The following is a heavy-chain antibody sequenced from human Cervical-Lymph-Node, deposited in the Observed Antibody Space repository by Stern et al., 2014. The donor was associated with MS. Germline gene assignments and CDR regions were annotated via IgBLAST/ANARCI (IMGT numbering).Heavy chain of an antibody. Sequence: QVQLVQSGAEVKKPGASVKISCKASGYNLNNYYMHWVRQAPGQGLEWMGLANPSGGAYSAPIFQGRVTMTRDTSTSTVYMELSGLASEDTAMYYCAREMMATPDTHLKSFDYGGQGTLVTVSS. J-gene: IGHJ4*02. V-gene: IGHV1-46*02. CDR1: GYNLNNYY. D-gene: IGHD5-24*01. CDR2: ANPSGGA. CDR3: AREMMATPDTHLKSFDY.